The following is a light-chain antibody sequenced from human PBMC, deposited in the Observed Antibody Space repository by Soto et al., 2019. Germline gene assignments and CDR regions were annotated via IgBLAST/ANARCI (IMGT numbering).Light chain of an antibody. J-gene: IGLJ1*01. CDR3: CSYAGSSTSLYV. Sequence: QSALTQPASVSGSPGQSITISCTGTSSDVGSYNLVSWYQQHPGKAPKLMIYEVSKRPSGVSNRFSGSKSGNTASLTNSGLQAEDEADYYCCSYAGSSTSLYVFGTGTKVTVL. CDR1: SSDVGSYNL. CDR2: EVS. V-gene: IGLV2-23*02.